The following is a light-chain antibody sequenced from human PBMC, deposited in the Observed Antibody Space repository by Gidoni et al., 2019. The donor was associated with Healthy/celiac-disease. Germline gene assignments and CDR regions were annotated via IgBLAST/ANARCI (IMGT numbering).Light chain of an antibody. Sequence: IQMTQSPSSLSASVGDRVTITCRASQSISSYLNWYQQKPGKAPKLLIYAASSLQSGVPSRFSGSGSXTDXTXTIXSLQPXXFAXXXCQXXXSTXXTFXXXTKVEIK. CDR1: QSISSY. J-gene: IGKJ4*01. CDR3: QXXXSTXXT. CDR2: AAS. V-gene: IGKV1-39*01.